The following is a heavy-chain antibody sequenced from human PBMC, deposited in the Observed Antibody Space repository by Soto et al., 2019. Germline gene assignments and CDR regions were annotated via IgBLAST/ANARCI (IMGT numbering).Heavy chain of an antibody. CDR3: ARDSIAVAAHPFDY. CDR1: GGTFSSYA. D-gene: IGHD6-19*01. CDR2: IIPIFGTA. J-gene: IGHJ4*02. V-gene: IGHV1-69*13. Sequence: ASVKVSCKASGGTFSSYAISWVRQAPGQGLEWMGGIIPIFGTANYAQKFQGRVTITADESTSTAYMELSSLRSEDTAVYYCARDSIAVAAHPFDYWGQGTQVTVSS.